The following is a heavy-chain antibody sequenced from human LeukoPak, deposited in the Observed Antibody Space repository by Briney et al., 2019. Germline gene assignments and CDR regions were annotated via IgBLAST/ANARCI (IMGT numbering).Heavy chain of an antibody. CDR2: TYYRSRWYD. V-gene: IGHV6-1*01. CDR1: RDSVSSNSAA. D-gene: IGHD3-16*01. Sequence: SQTLSLTCAIPRDSVSSNSAAWNWIRQSPSRGLEWLGRTYYRSRWYDDYAVSVKSRITINPGTSKNQFSLQLNSVTPEDTAVYYCARDPLGGYHGMDVWGQGTTVIVSS. J-gene: IGHJ6*02. CDR3: ARDPLGGYHGMDV.